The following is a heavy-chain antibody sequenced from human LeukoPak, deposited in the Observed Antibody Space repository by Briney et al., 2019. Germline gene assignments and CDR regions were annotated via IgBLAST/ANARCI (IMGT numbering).Heavy chain of an antibody. CDR1: GFTFSDYA. CDR2: ISGTADRT. D-gene: IGHD3-10*01. V-gene: IGHV3-23*01. Sequence: GGSLRLSCEASGFTFSDYAMSWVRQAPGKGLEWVSAISGTADRTYYVGSVKGRFTVSRDNSKNMLYLQMSGLRTEDTAVYYCANSRGYGSGNLWGQGTLVTVSS. CDR3: ANSRGYGSGNL. J-gene: IGHJ5*02.